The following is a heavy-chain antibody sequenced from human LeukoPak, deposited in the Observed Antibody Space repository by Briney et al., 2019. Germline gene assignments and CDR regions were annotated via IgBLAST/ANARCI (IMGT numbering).Heavy chain of an antibody. Sequence: PSETLSLTCAVYGGSFSGYYWSWIRQPPGKGLEWIGEINHSGSTNCDPSLKSRVTISVDTSKNQFSLKLSSVTAADTAVYYCARGLLDCSGGSCYSAYYYYYMDVWGKGTTVTISS. CDR2: INHSGST. J-gene: IGHJ6*03. D-gene: IGHD2-15*01. V-gene: IGHV4-34*01. CDR1: GGSFSGYY. CDR3: ARGLLDCSGGSCYSAYYYYYMDV.